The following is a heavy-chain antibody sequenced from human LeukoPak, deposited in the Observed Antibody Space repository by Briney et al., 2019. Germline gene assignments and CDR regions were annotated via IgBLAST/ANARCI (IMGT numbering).Heavy chain of an antibody. CDR3: ARDGLEIATMGAFDI. J-gene: IGHJ3*02. CDR2: IIPILGIA. V-gene: IGHV1-69*04. Sequence: GASVKVSCKASGGTFSSYAISWVRQAPGQGLEWMGRIIPILGIANYAQKFQGRVTITADKSTSTAYMELSSLRSEDTAVYYCARDGLEIATMGAFDIWGQGTMVTVST. D-gene: IGHD5-24*01. CDR1: GGTFSSYA.